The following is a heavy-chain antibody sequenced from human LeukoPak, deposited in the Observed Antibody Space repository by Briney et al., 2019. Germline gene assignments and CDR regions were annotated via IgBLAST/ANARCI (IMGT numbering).Heavy chain of an antibody. Sequence: SETLSLTCTVSGGSISSGGYYWSWIRQPPGKGLEWIGYIYYSGSTNYNPSLKSRVTISVDTSKNQFSLKLSSVTAADTAVYYCARGYSTSVDYWGQGTLVTVSS. CDR2: IYYSGST. D-gene: IGHD6-13*01. CDR1: GGSISSGGYY. J-gene: IGHJ4*02. CDR3: ARGYSTSVDY. V-gene: IGHV4-61*08.